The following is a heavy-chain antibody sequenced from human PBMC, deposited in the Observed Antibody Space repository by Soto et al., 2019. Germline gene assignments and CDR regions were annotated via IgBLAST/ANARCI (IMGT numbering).Heavy chain of an antibody. CDR1: GVSINNNY. CDR2: IYFSGIT. D-gene: IGHD3-16*02. Sequence: QVQLQQSGPGLVKPSETLSLTCTVSGVSINNNYWSWVRQPPGKGLEWIGYIYFSGITNYNPSLKSRVSISVDTSKDQVSLKLTSVTAAETAMYYCARGNYDYFGGNYRYVGGAFDIWGPGTVVTVSS. J-gene: IGHJ3*02. CDR3: ARGNYDYFGGNYRYVGGAFDI. V-gene: IGHV4-59*01.